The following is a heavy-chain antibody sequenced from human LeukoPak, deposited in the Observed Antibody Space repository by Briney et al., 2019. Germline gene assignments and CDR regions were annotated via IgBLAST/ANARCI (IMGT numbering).Heavy chain of an antibody. CDR3: ARDIGISQFDY. CDR1: GGTFSSYA. V-gene: IGHV1-69*04. D-gene: IGHD2-15*01. Sequence: SVKVSCKASGGTFSSYAISWVRQAPGQGLEWMGRIIPILGIANYAQKFQGRVTITADKSTSTAYMELSSLTSDDTAMYYCARDIGISQFDYWGQGTLVTVSS. J-gene: IGHJ4*02. CDR2: IIPILGIA.